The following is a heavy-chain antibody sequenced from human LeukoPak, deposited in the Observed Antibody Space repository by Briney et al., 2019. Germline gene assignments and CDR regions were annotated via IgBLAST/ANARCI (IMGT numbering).Heavy chain of an antibody. CDR2: IIPIFGTA. Sequence: SVKVSCKASGGTFSSYAISWVRQAPGQGLEWMGGIIPIFGTANYAQKFQGRVTITTDESTSTAYMELSSLRSEDTAVYYCAGGEVIAAQTSNRPYYYYYYMDVWGKGTTVTVSS. CDR1: GGTFSSYA. CDR3: AGGEVIAAQTSNRPYYYYYYMDV. D-gene: IGHD6-6*01. J-gene: IGHJ6*03. V-gene: IGHV1-69*05.